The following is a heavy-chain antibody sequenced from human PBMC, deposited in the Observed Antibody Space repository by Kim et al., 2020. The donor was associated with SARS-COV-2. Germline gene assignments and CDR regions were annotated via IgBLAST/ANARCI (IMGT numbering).Heavy chain of an antibody. D-gene: IGHD3-3*01. V-gene: IGHV4-59*08. Sequence: RVTISVDTSKNQFSLKLSSVTAADTAVYYCARHLGGTIFGVVIIPDAFDIWGQGTMVTVSS. CDR3: ARHLGGTIFGVVIIPDAFDI. J-gene: IGHJ3*02.